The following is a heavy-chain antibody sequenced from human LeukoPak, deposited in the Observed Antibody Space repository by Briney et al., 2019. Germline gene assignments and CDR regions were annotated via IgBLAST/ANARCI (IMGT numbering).Heavy chain of an antibody. V-gene: IGHV1-2*02. D-gene: IGHD3-16*01. CDR3: AILRDIMITCGGVVFDY. CDR1: GYTFTGYY. Sequence: GASVKVSCKASGYTFTGYYMHWVRQAPGQGLEWMGWINPNSGGTNYAQKFQGRVTMTRDTSISTAYMELSRLRSDDTAVYYCAILRDIMITCGGVVFDYWGQGTLVTVSS. CDR2: INPNSGGT. J-gene: IGHJ4*02.